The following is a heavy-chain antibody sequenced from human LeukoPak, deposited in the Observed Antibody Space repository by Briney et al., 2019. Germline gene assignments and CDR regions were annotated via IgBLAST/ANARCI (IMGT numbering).Heavy chain of an antibody. V-gene: IGHV4-4*07. D-gene: IGHD1-26*01. Sequence: PSETLSLTCTVSGGSISSYYWSWIRQPAGKGLEWIGRIYTSGSTNYNPSLKSRVTMSVDTSKNQFSLKLSSVTAADTAVYYCAREDAGATTYYYYYYMDVWGKGTTVTISS. CDR3: AREDAGATTYYYYYYMDV. CDR2: IYTSGST. J-gene: IGHJ6*03. CDR1: GGSISSYY.